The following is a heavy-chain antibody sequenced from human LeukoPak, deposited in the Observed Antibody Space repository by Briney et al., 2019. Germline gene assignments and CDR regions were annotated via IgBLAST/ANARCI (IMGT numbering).Heavy chain of an antibody. V-gene: IGHV3-48*01. CDR1: GFNFGTYS. CDR3: ARDLSDNYTIDY. Sequence: PGGSLRLSCAASGFNFGTYSMNWVRQAPGKGLEWLSYINAARDATYYADSVKGRFTISRDNAKNSLYLQMNGLRAEDTALYYCARDLSDNYTIDYWGQGTLVTVSS. J-gene: IGHJ4*02. CDR2: INAARDAT. D-gene: IGHD4-11*01.